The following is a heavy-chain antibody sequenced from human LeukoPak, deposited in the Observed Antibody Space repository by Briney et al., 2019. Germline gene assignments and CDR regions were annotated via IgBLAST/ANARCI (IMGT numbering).Heavy chain of an antibody. CDR2: ISYDGSNK. Sequence: GGSLRLSCAASGFIFSNYVMHWVRQAPGKGLEWVAVISYDGSNKYYADSVKGRFTISRDNSKNTLYLQMNSLRAEDTAVYYCAKDLEGITIFGAQGYWGQGILVTVSS. V-gene: IGHV3-30*18. CDR3: AKDLEGITIFGAQGY. D-gene: IGHD3-3*01. J-gene: IGHJ4*02. CDR1: GFIFSNYV.